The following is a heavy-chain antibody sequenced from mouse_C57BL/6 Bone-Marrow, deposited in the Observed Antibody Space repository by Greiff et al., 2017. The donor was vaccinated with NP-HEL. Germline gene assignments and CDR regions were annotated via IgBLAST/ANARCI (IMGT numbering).Heavy chain of an antibody. V-gene: IGHV5-17*01. CDR1: GFTFSDYG. D-gene: IGHD2-2*01. J-gene: IGHJ1*03. Sequence: DVKLVESGGGLVKPGGSLKLSCAASGFTFSDYGMHWVRQAPEKGLEWVAYISSGSSTIYYADTVKGRFTISRDNAKNTLFLQMTSLRSEDTAMYYCAGRGIYYGYDVGYFDVWGTGTTVTVSS. CDR3: AGRGIYYGYDVGYFDV. CDR2: ISSGSSTI.